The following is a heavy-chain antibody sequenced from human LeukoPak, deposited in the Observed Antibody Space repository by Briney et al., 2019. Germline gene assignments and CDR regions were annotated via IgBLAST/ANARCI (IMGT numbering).Heavy chain of an antibody. D-gene: IGHD6-19*01. CDR3: AGHPFSGWQGVFYYYGMDV. CDR1: GGSISSSSYY. Sequence: SETLSLTCTVSGGSISSSSYYWGWIRQPPGKGLEWIGSIYYSGSTYYNPSLKSRVTISVDTSKNQFSLKLSSVTAADTAVYYCAGHPFSGWQGVFYYYGMDVWGQGTTVTVSS. CDR2: IYYSGST. V-gene: IGHV4-39*07. J-gene: IGHJ6*02.